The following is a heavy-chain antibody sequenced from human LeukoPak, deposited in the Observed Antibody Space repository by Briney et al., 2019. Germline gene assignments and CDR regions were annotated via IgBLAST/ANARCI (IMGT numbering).Heavy chain of an antibody. CDR3: ARRVAGSPFDY. CDR1: GGSISSSSYY. D-gene: IGHD2-15*01. Sequence: SETLSLTCTVSGGSISSSSYYWGWIRQPPGKGLEWIGSIYYSGSTYYNPSLKSRVTISVDTSKNQFSLKLSSVTAADTAVYYCARRVAGSPFDYWGQGTLVTVSS. J-gene: IGHJ4*02. CDR2: IYYSGST. V-gene: IGHV4-39*07.